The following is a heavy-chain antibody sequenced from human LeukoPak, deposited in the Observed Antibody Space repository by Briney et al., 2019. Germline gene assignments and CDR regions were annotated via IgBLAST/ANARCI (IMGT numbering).Heavy chain of an antibody. V-gene: IGHV4-39*07. CDR1: GGSISSSSYY. CDR2: IYYSGST. Sequence: SETLSLTCTVSGGSISSSSYYWGWIRQPPGKGLEWIGSIYYSGSTYYNPSLKSRVTISVDTSKNQFSLKLSSVTAADTAVYYCARSRSRIAAARGFFDYWGQGTLVTVSS. CDR3: ARSRSRIAAARGFFDY. D-gene: IGHD6-13*01. J-gene: IGHJ4*02.